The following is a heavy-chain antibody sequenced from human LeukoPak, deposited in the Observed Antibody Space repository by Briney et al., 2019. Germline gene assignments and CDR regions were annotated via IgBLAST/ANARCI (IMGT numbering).Heavy chain of an antibody. CDR1: GGSISSSNW. J-gene: IGHJ5*02. V-gene: IGHV4-4*02. CDR3: ASLGGYSSGWFDP. CDR2: IYHSGST. D-gene: IGHD6-19*01. Sequence: PSETLSLTCAVSGGSISSSNWWSWVRQPPGKGLEWIGEIYHSGSTNYNPSLKSRVTISVDKSKNQFSLKLSSVTAADTAVYYCASLGGYSSGWFDPWGQGTLVTVSS.